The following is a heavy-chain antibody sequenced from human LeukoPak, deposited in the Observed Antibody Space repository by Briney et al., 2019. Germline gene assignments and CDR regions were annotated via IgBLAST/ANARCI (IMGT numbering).Heavy chain of an antibody. D-gene: IGHD5-18*01. CDR1: GFTFSSCA. CDR3: AKTLGYNYGYVEN. J-gene: IGHJ4*02. Sequence: GGSLRLSCAASGFTFSSCATSWVRQAPGKGLEWVSAVSGSGGNTHDADSVRGRFTISRDNSKNTLYLQMNSLRAEDTAVYYCAKTLGYNYGYVENWGQGTLVTVSS. CDR2: VSGSGGNT. V-gene: IGHV3-23*01.